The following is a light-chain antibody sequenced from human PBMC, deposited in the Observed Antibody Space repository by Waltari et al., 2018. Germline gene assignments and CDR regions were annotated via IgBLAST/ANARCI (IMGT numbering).Light chain of an antibody. V-gene: IGLV1-40*01. CDR1: SPNTGAGSD. J-gene: IGLJ2*01. Sequence: QSVLTQPPSVSGAPGQRVTISCTGSSPNTGAGSDVHWYHQLPGTAPKLLIYDNSYRPSGVPDRFSGSKSGTSASLAITGLQAEDEADYYCQTYDSSLSGVVFGGGTKLTVL. CDR2: DNS. CDR3: QTYDSSLSGVV.